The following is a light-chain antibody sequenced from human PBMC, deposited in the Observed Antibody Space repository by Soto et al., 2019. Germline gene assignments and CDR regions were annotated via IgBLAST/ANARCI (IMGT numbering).Light chain of an antibody. J-gene: IGLJ1*01. CDR3: FSFTTTSTHG. Sequence: QSALTQPASLSGSPGQSITISCTGTSSDIGAYDYVSWFQQHPGKAPKLLISEVNNRPSGVSNRFSGSKSGNTAYLTISGLQVEDEAEYFGFSFTTTSTHGFGTGTKLTVL. V-gene: IGLV2-14*01. CDR1: SSDIGAYDY. CDR2: EVN.